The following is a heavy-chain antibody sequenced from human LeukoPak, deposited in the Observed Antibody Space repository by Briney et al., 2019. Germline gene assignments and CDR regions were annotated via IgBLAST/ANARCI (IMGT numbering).Heavy chain of an antibody. Sequence: SETLSLTCAVYGGSFSGYYWSWIRQPPGKGLEWTGEINHSGSTNYNPSLKSRVTISVDTSKNQFPLKLSSVTAADTAVYYCARVAARRPYYYDSSGFDYWGQGTLVTVSS. CDR1: GGSFSGYY. D-gene: IGHD3-22*01. V-gene: IGHV4-34*01. CDR2: INHSGST. J-gene: IGHJ4*02. CDR3: ARVAARRPYYYDSSGFDY.